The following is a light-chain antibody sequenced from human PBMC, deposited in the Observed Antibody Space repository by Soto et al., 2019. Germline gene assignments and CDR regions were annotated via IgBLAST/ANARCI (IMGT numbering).Light chain of an antibody. CDR1: SSDVGGYNY. CDR2: DVR. CDR3: SSYTTSSTLDVL. V-gene: IGLV2-14*03. Sequence: QSVLTQPASVSGSPGQSITISCTGTSSDVGGYNYVSWYQQHPGKAPKLMIYDVRDRPSGVSNRFSGSKSGNTASLTISGLQAEDEAVYYCSSYTTSSTLDVLFGGGTKVTVL. J-gene: IGLJ2*01.